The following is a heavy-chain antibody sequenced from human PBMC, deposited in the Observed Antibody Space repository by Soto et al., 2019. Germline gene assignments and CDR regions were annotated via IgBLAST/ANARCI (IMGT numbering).Heavy chain of an antibody. D-gene: IGHD3-22*01. CDR3: ARDSGNTYYYDSSGYYLSYYYYGMDV. V-gene: IGHV4-30-4*08. CDR1: GGSISSSGYY. Sequence: SETLSLTCTVSGGSISSSGYYWGWIRQPPGKGLEWIGYIYYSGSTYYNPSLKSRVTISVDTSKNQFSLKLSSVTAADTAVYYCARDSGNTYYYDSSGYYLSYYYYGMDVWGQGTTVTVSS. CDR2: IYYSGST. J-gene: IGHJ6*02.